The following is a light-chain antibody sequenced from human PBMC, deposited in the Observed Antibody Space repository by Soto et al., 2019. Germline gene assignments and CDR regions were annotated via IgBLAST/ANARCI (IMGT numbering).Light chain of an antibody. CDR3: AAWDDSLSGVV. V-gene: IGLV1-47*01. CDR2: RNN. Sequence: QSVLTQPPSASGTPGQRVTTSCSGSSSNIGSNYVYWYQQLPGTAPKLLIYRNNQRPSGVPDRFSGSKSGTSASLAISGLRPEDEANYYCAAWDDSLSGVVFGGGTKLTVL. J-gene: IGLJ3*02. CDR1: SSNIGSNY.